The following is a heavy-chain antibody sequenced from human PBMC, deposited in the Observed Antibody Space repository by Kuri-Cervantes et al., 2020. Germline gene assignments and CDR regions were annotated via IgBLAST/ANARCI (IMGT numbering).Heavy chain of an antibody. Sequence: ASVKVSCKASGGTFSSYGISWVRQAPGQGLEWMGWISAYNGNTNYAQKLQGRVTMTTDTSTSTAYMELRSLRSDDTAVYYCATASWFGDSDAFDIWGQGTTVTVSS. V-gene: IGHV1-18*01. CDR1: GGTFSSYG. CDR3: ATASWFGDSDAFDI. CDR2: ISAYNGNT. J-gene: IGHJ3*02. D-gene: IGHD3-10*01.